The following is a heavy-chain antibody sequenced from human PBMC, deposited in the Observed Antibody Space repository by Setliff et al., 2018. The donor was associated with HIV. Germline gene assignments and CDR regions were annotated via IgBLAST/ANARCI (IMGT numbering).Heavy chain of an antibody. CDR2: IDLDGGTR. J-gene: IGHJ4*02. CDR3: AKGSCTGGSCVYFDY. D-gene: IGHD2-8*02. V-gene: IGHV3-9*03. CDR1: GFTFEDYA. Sequence: SLRLSCAASGFTFEDYAMNWVRQVPGRGLEWVAGIDLDGGTRDYAESVKGRFSISRDNAKNSVYLQMNRVTTEDMALYYCAKGSCTGGSCVYFDYWGQGVLVTVSS.